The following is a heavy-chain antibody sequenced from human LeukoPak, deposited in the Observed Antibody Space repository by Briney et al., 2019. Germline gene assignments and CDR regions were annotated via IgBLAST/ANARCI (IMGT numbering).Heavy chain of an antibody. J-gene: IGHJ4*02. Sequence: SETLSLTCTVSGGSISSYYWSWIRQPPGKGLEWIGYIYYSGSTNYNPSLKSRVTISVDTSKNQFSLKLSSVIAADTAVYYCARIAYSSRWFFDYWGQGTLVTVSS. V-gene: IGHV4-59*08. CDR3: ARIAYSSRWFFDY. D-gene: IGHD6-13*01. CDR2: IYYSGST. CDR1: GGSISSYY.